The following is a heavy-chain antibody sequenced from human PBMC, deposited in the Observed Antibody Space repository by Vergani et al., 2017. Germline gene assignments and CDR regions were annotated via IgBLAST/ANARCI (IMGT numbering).Heavy chain of an antibody. D-gene: IGHD3-22*01. J-gene: IGHJ5*02. V-gene: IGHV3-9*01. Sequence: EVQLVESGGGLVQPGRSLRLSCAASGFTFDDYAMHWVRQAPGKGLEWVSGISWNSGSIGYADSVKGRFTISRDNAKNSLYLQMNSLRAEDTALYYCAKSIYDSSGYSWFDPWGQGTLVTVSS. CDR3: AKSIYDSSGYSWFDP. CDR1: GFTFDDYA. CDR2: ISWNSGSI.